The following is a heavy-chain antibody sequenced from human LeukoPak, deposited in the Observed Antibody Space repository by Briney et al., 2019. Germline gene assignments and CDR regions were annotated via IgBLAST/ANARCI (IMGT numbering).Heavy chain of an antibody. CDR1: GLTFSTYG. Sequence: GGSLRLSCAASGLTFSTYGMSWVRQAPGKGVDWVSAISGSGGTTYFADSVKGRFTISRDNSKNTLYLQMNILRAEDTAVYYCAKDRLGAMLYFDYWGQGTLVTVSS. CDR2: ISGSGGTT. V-gene: IGHV3-23*01. CDR3: AKDRLGAMLYFDY. J-gene: IGHJ4*02. D-gene: IGHD1-26*01.